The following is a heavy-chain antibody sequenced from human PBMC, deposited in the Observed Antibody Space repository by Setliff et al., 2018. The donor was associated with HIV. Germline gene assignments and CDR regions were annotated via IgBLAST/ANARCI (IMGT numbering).Heavy chain of an antibody. CDR1: GFTFTTYD. J-gene: IGHJ3*01. Sequence: GASVKVSCKASGFTFTTYDINWVRQSTGQGLEWMGWMNPNSGDTGYAQKFQGRVTMTRNTSITTAYMELRSLRSDDTAVYYCARGLPADGYAFDLWGQGTMVTVSS. V-gene: IGHV1-8*02. CDR2: MNPNSGDT. CDR3: ARGLPADGYAFDL. D-gene: IGHD6-13*01.